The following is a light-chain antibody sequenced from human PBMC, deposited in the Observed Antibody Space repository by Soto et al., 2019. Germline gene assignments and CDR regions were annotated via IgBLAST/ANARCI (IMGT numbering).Light chain of an antibody. Sequence: EIVLTQSPGTLSLSPGERATLSCRASQSVSSSYLAWYQQKPGQAPRLLIYGASSRATGIPDRFSGSGSGTDFTLTISRLEPADFSVSYCQQYGSTPMYTFGQGTKLEIK. CDR1: QSVSSSY. CDR3: QQYGSTPMYT. V-gene: IGKV3-20*01. CDR2: GAS. J-gene: IGKJ2*01.